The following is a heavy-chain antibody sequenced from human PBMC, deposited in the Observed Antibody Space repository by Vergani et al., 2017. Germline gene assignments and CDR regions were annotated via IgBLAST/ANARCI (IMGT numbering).Heavy chain of an antibody. CDR2: IYYSGST. CDR3: ARCVGYGDGWFDP. D-gene: IGHD4-17*01. J-gene: IGHJ5*02. V-gene: IGHV4-31*03. CDR1: GGSISSGGYY. Sequence: QVQLQESGPGLVKPSQTLSLTCTVSGGSISSGGYYWSWIRQHPGKGLEWIGYIYYSGSTYYNPSLKSRVTIAVDTSKNQFSLKRSSVTAADTAVYYCARCVGYGDGWFDPWGQGTLVTVSS.